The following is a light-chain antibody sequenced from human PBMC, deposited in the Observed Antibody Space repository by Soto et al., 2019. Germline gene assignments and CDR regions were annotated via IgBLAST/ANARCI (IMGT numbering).Light chain of an antibody. J-gene: IGKJ1*01. CDR1: QTIDSW. V-gene: IGKV1-5*03. CDR3: QQYHIYSGT. Sequence: DIQMTKSPSTLSASVGDSVTINCRASQTIDSWLAWYQQRPGKPPNLLIYKASTLASGVQSRFSGSGSGTEFTLTIKSLQPDDFATYYCQQYHIYSGTFGQGTKVDIK. CDR2: KAS.